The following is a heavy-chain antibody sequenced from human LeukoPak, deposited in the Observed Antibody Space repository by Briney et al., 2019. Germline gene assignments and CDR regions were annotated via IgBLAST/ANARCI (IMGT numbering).Heavy chain of an antibody. D-gene: IGHD1-26*01. Sequence: GGSLRLSCAASGFTFSSYSMNWVRQAPGKGLEWVSSISSSSSYIYYADSVKGRFTISRDNAKNSLYLQMNSLRAEDTAVYYCARGVSSYSGSYFPFDYWGQGTLVTVSS. CDR3: ARGVSSYSGSYFPFDY. J-gene: IGHJ4*02. CDR2: ISSSSSYI. V-gene: IGHV3-21*01. CDR1: GFTFSSYS.